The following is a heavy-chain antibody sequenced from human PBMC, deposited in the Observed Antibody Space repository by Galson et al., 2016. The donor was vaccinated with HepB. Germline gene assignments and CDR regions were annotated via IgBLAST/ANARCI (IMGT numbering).Heavy chain of an antibody. D-gene: IGHD2/OR15-2a*01. Sequence: SLRLSCAASGFTFNNLAMHWVRQAPGKGLEWVGRTRNKVNSYTTEYAASVKGRFTISRDDSKNSLYLQMNSLKTEDTALYYCARPSGKYSGGFDIWGQGTMVTVSS. CDR3: ARPSGKYSGGFDI. CDR2: TRNKVNSYTT. J-gene: IGHJ3*02. V-gene: IGHV3-72*01. CDR1: GFTFNNLA.